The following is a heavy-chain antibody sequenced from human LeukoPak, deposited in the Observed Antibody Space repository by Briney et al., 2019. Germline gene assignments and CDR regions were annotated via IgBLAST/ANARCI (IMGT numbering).Heavy chain of an antibody. CDR2: ISSSSSYI. CDR1: GFTFSSYS. J-gene: IGHJ4*02. V-gene: IGHV3-21*01. Sequence: PGGSLRLSCAASGFTFSSYSMNWVRQAPGKGLEWVSSISSSSSYIYYADSVKGRFTISRDNAKNSLYLQMNSLRAEDTAVYYCARVSDYYDSSGDYFDYWGQGTLVTVSS. D-gene: IGHD3-22*01. CDR3: ARVSDYYDSSGDYFDY.